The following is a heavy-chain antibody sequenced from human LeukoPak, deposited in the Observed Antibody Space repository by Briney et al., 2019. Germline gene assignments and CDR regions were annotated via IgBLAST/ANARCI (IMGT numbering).Heavy chain of an antibody. V-gene: IGHV3-74*01. J-gene: IGHJ6*02. Sequence: GGSLRLSCAASGFSFSPYWMYWVRQAPGKGLVWVSRVNSDGSRPDYADSVKGRFTISRDNAKNTVYLQMNSLRAEDTAVYYRARDHGMDVWGQGTTVTVSS. CDR2: VNSDGSRP. CDR3: ARDHGMDV. CDR1: GFSFSPYW.